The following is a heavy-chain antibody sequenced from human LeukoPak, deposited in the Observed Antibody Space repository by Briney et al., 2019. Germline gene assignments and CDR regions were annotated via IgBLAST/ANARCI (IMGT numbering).Heavy chain of an antibody. CDR2: IVGSGDT. J-gene: IGHJ4*02. V-gene: IGHV3-23*01. CDR1: GFSISTYA. Sequence: GGSLRLSCAASGFSISTYAMSWVRQAPGKGLQWVSGIVGSGDTDYADAVQGRFTISKDNSKNIVYLQMNSLRAEDTAVYYCAKDAVYGDGYWEFDYWGQGNLVTVSS. CDR3: AKDAVYGDGYWEFDY. D-gene: IGHD5-24*01.